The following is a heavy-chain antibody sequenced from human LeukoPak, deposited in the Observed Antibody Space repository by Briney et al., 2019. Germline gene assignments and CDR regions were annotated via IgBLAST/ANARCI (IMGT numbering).Heavy chain of an antibody. CDR2: IRSGSSAI. CDR1: GFTFSSYS. J-gene: IGHJ4*02. CDR3: ARDPSARIIGTRGHFDN. Sequence: PGGSLRLSCAASGFTFSSYSMNWVRQAPGKGLEWVSYIRSGSSAIYYADSVKGRFTISRDNAKNSLYLQMNSLRDEDTAVYYCARDPSARIIGTRGHFDNWGQGTLVTVSS. D-gene: IGHD1/OR15-1a*01. V-gene: IGHV3-48*02.